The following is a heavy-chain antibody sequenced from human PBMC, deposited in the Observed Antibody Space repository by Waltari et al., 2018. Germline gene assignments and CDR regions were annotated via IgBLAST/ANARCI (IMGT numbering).Heavy chain of an antibody. D-gene: IGHD5-18*01. CDR3: ARQTWIQLWLYAFDI. Sequence: QLQLQESGPGLVKPSETLSLTCTVSGGSISSSSYYWGWIRQPPGKGLEWIGSIYYSGSTYYNPSRKGRVTIAVDTSKNQFSLKLSSVTAADTAVYYCARQTWIQLWLYAFDIWGQGTMVTVSS. V-gene: IGHV4-39*01. CDR1: GGSISSSSYY. J-gene: IGHJ3*02. CDR2: IYYSGST.